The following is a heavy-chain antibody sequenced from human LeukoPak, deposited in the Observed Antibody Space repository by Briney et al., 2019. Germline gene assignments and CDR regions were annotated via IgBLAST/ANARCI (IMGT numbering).Heavy chain of an antibody. V-gene: IGHV1-8*01. CDR2: MNPNSGNT. Sequence: GASVKVSCKASGYTFTSYDINWVRQATGQGLEWMGWMNPNSGNTGYAQKFQGRVTMTRNTSISTAYMELSSLRSEDTAVYYCARARSIVVVTAIEVGYYFDYWGQGTLVTVSS. CDR1: GYTFTSYD. D-gene: IGHD2-21*02. J-gene: IGHJ4*02. CDR3: ARARSIVVVTAIEVGYYFDY.